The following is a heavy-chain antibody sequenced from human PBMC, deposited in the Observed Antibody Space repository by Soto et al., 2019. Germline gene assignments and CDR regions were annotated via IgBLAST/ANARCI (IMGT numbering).Heavy chain of an antibody. CDR3: ARGMMAPASISRMDV. D-gene: IGHD3-16*01. Sequence: WETLSLTCTVSGGSISSYYWSWIRQPAGKGLEWIGRIYTSGSTNYNPSLKSRVTMSVDTSKNQFSLKLSSVTAADTAVYYCARGMMAPASISRMDVWGQGTTVSV. V-gene: IGHV4-4*07. CDR2: IYTSGST. CDR1: GGSISSYY. J-gene: IGHJ6*02.